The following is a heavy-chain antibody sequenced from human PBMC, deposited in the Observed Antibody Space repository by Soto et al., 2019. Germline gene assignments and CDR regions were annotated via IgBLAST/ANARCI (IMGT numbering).Heavy chain of an antibody. Sequence: QVQLVESGGGVVQPGRSLRLSCAASGCTFSSYAMHWVRQAPGKGLEWVAVISYDGSNKYYADSVKGRFTISRDNSKNTLYLQMNSLRAEDTAVYYCARERDIVATFDYWGQGTLVTVSS. V-gene: IGHV3-30-3*01. CDR1: GCTFSSYA. CDR2: ISYDGSNK. D-gene: IGHD5-12*01. J-gene: IGHJ4*02. CDR3: ARERDIVATFDY.